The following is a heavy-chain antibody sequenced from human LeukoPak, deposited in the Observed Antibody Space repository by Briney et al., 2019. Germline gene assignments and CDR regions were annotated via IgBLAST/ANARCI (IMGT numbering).Heavy chain of an antibody. CDR1: GYTFTGYY. V-gene: IGHV1-2*02. J-gene: IGHJ4*02. CDR3: AARRGAVAGRLNY. D-gene: IGHD6-19*01. CDR2: INPNSGGT. Sequence: ASVKVSCKASGYTFTGYYMHWVRRAPGQGLEWMGWINPNSGGTNYAQKFQGRVTMTRDTSISTAYMELSRLRSDDTAVYYCAARRGAVAGRLNYWGQGTLVTVSS.